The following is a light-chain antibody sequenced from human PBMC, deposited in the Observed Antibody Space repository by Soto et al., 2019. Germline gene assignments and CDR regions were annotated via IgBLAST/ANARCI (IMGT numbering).Light chain of an antibody. Sequence: MVMTQSPATLSVSPGERVTLSCRTSQNVTTNLAWYQLKPGQTPSLLIYGTSTRAPDIPLRFSGSGSGTEFTLTITTVQSGDSAVYYCQQYDDWGFGPGTKVEIK. CDR1: QNVTTN. V-gene: IGKV3-15*01. J-gene: IGKJ1*01. CDR2: GTS. CDR3: QQYDDWG.